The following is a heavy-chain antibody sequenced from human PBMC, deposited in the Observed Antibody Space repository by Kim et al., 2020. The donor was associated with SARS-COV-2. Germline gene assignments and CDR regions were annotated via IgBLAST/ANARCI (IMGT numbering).Heavy chain of an antibody. D-gene: IGHD1-26*01. V-gene: IGHV3-30*18. CDR3: AKDQEWELHYYYYGMDV. CDR1: GFTFSSYG. Sequence: GGSLRHSCAASGFTFSSYGMHWVRQAPGKGLEWVAVISYDGSNKYYADSVKGRFTISRDNSKNTLYLQMNSLRAEDTAVYYCAKDQEWELHYYYYGMDVWGQGTTVTVSS. J-gene: IGHJ6*02. CDR2: ISYDGSNK.